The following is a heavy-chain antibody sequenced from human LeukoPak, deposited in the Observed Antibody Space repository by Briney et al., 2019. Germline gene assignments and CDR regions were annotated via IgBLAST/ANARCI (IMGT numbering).Heavy chain of an antibody. CDR3: ARLDSSGWYYFDY. V-gene: IGHV4-34*01. J-gene: IGHJ4*02. D-gene: IGHD6-19*01. CDR2: INHSGST. Sequence: SETLSLTCAVYGGSFSGYYCSWIRQPPGKGLEWIGEINHSGSTNYNPSLKSRVTISVDTSKNQFSLKLRSVTAADTAVYYCARLDSSGWYYFDYWGQGTLVTVSS. CDR1: GGSFSGYY.